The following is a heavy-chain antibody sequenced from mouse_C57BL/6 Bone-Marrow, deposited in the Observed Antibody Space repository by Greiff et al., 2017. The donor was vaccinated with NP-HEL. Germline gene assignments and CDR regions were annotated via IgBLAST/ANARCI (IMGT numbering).Heavy chain of an antibody. D-gene: IGHD2-1*01. Sequence: QVQLKESGAELARPGASVKLSCKASGYTFTSYGISWVKQRTGQGLEWIGEIYPRSGNTYYNEKFKGKATLTADKSSSTAYMELRSLTSEDSAVYFCARSSLGNWDYWGQGTTLTVSS. CDR2: IYPRSGNT. V-gene: IGHV1-81*01. CDR3: ARSSLGNWDY. J-gene: IGHJ2*01. CDR1: GYTFTSYG.